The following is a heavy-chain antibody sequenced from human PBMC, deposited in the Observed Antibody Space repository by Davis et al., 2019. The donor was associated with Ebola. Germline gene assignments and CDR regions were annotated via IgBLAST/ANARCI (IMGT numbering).Heavy chain of an antibody. CDR1: GFTFSGSA. CDR2: IRSKVNSYAT. V-gene: IGHV3-73*01. CDR3: TRRVVVVPAAMAGYSSGWYENWFDP. J-gene: IGHJ5*02. Sequence: PGGSLRLSCAASGFTFSGSAMHWVRQASGKGLEWVGRIRSKVNSYATAYAASVKGRFTISRDDSKNTAYLQMNSLKTEDTAVYYCTRRVVVVPAAMAGYSSGWYENWFDPWGQGTLVTVSS. D-gene: IGHD6-19*01.